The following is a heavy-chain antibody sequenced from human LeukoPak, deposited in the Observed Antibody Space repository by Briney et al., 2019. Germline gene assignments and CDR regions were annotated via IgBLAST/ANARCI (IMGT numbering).Heavy chain of an antibody. CDR1: GDSISINYN. V-gene: IGHV4-39*01. CDR2: IFYSGAT. D-gene: IGHD6-19*01. J-gene: IGHJ4*02. Sequence: SETLSLTCTVSGDSISINYNWGWIRQPPGKGLEWIGGIFYSGATYYSPSLKSRVTISVDTSKNQFSLKLSSTTAADTAVYYCVRHRQWLLFPDYWGQGTLVTVSS. CDR3: VRHRQWLLFPDY.